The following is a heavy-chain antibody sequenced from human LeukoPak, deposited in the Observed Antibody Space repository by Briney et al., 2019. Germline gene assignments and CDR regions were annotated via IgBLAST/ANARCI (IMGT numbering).Heavy chain of an antibody. CDR3: ARVFPLRYFDWLSNEYYFDY. D-gene: IGHD3-9*01. CDR2: IKQDGSEK. V-gene: IGHV3-7*01. J-gene: IGHJ4*02. Sequence: GGSLRLSCAASGFTFSNYGMHWVRQAPGKGLEWVANIKQDGSEKYYVDSVKGRFTISRDNAKNSLYLQMSSLRAEDTAVYYCARVFPLRYFDWLSNEYYFDYWGQGTLVTVSS. CDR1: GFTFSNYG.